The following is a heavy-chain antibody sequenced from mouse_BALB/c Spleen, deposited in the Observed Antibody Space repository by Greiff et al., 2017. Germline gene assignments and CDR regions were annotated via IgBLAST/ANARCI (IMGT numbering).Heavy chain of an antibody. CDR1: GFTFSSFG. CDR3: AGGYAMDY. J-gene: IGHJ4*01. V-gene: IGHV5-17*02. CDR2: ISSGSSTI. Sequence: EVQLQESGGGLVQPGGSRKLSCAASGFTFSSFGMHWVRQAPEKGLEWVAYISSGSSTIYYADTVKGRFTISRDNPKNTLFLQRTSLRSEDTAMYYCAGGYAMDYWGQGTSVTVSS.